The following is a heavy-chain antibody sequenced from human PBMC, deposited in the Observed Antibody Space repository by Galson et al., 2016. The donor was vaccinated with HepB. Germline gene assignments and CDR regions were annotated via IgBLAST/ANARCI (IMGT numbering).Heavy chain of an antibody. J-gene: IGHJ4*02. CDR1: GFTFSSYW. CDR2: IKQDGSAK. CDR3: ALGQGFLADS. V-gene: IGHV3-7*05. Sequence: SLRLSCAASGFTFSSYWMTWVRQAPGKGLEWVAHIKQDGSAKYYVDSLKGRFTISRDNAKNSLYLQMSSLRPEDTAVYYCALGQGFLADSWGQGTLVTVSS.